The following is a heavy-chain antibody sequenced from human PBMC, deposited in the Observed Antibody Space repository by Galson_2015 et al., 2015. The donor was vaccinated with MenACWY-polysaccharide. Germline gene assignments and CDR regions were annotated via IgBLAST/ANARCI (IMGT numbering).Heavy chain of an antibody. D-gene: IGHD2-2*01. CDR1: GFTFSRYW. CDR3: WVYFSRTSCHSRIPS. Sequence: SLRLSCAASGFTFSRYWMHWVRQAPGKGLVWVSVINSDGSRTSDADSVKGRFTISRDNAKNTLYLQMNSLRAEDTAVYYCWVYFSRTSCHSRIPSGGQGTLVTVSS. CDR2: INSDGSRT. J-gene: IGHJ4*02. V-gene: IGHV3-74*01.